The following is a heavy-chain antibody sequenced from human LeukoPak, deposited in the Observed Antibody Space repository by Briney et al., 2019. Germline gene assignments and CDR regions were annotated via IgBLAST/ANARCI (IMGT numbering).Heavy chain of an antibody. J-gene: IGHJ4*02. CDR3: AAVTTAD. Sequence: PGGSLRLSRAASGFTLSSYWMCWVRQAPGKGLVWVSRINTDGSTTNYADSVKGRFTISRDNAKNTLYLQMNSLRAEDTAVYYCAAVTTADWGPGTLVTVSS. V-gene: IGHV3-74*01. D-gene: IGHD4-17*01. CDR1: GFTLSSYW. CDR2: INTDGSTT.